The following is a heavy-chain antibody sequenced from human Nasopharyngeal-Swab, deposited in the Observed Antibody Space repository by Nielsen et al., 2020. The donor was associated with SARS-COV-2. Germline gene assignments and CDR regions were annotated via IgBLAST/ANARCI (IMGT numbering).Heavy chain of an antibody. J-gene: IGHJ6*02. V-gene: IGHV4-39*01. Sequence: WIRQPPGKGLEWIGSIYYRGSTYSNPSLKSRVTISVDTSKNQFSLKLSSVTAADTAVYYCARGHYYGSGSYYSSSLYYGMDVWGQGTTVTVSS. CDR2: IYYRGST. D-gene: IGHD3-10*01. CDR3: ARGHYYGSGSYYSSSLYYGMDV.